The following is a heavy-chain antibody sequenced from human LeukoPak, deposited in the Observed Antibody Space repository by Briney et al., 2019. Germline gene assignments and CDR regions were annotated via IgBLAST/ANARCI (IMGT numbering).Heavy chain of an antibody. Sequence: PSETLSLTCSVSGGSISSYYGCWIWQPPDMGLEWMGYIFYSETANYNSYPTSSVTISVATAKNQFSLTLTSVTAADTAVYYGARGWHGSGSPLDYWGRGTLVTVSS. CDR2: IFYSETA. CDR3: ARGWHGSGSPLDY. J-gene: IGHJ4*02. V-gene: IGHV4-59*01. D-gene: IGHD3-10*01. CDR1: GGSISSYY.